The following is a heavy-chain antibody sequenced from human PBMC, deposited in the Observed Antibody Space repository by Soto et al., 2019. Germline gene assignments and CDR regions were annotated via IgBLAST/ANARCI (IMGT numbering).Heavy chain of an antibody. CDR2: IIPIFGTA. J-gene: IGHJ6*02. V-gene: IGHV1-69*13. CDR3: ARVGRITVDYYYGMDV. D-gene: IGHD3-16*01. Sequence: ASVKVSCKASGGTFSSYAISWVRQAPGQGLEWMGGIIPIFGTANYAQKFQGRVTITADESTSTAYMELSSLRSEDTAVFYCARVGRITVDYYYGMDVWGQGTTVTVSS. CDR1: GGTFSSYA.